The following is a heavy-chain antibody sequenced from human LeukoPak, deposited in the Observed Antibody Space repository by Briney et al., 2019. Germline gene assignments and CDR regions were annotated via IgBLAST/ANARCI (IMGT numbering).Heavy chain of an antibody. CDR2: INPSGGST. Sequence: ASVKVSFKASGYAFTNYYIHWVRQAPGQGLEWMGIINPSGGSTSYAQKFQDRITMTRDTSTSIVYMNLSSLRSEDTAVYYCARGGSSLPFDYWGQGTLVTVSS. CDR3: ARGGSSLPFDY. J-gene: IGHJ4*02. V-gene: IGHV1-46*01. D-gene: IGHD2-15*01. CDR1: GYAFTNYY.